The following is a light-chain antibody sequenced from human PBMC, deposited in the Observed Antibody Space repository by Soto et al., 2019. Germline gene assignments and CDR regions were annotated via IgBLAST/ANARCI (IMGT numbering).Light chain of an antibody. CDR3: QQYNNSST. Sequence: EIVMTQSPATLSVSPGERATLSCRASQSVSSDLAWYQKKPGQAPRLLIYGASTSATGIPARFSVSRSGTEFSLTITSLQSEDFAVYYSQQYNNSSTFGQGTRVEIK. CDR2: GAS. CDR1: QSVSSD. J-gene: IGKJ1*01. V-gene: IGKV3-15*01.